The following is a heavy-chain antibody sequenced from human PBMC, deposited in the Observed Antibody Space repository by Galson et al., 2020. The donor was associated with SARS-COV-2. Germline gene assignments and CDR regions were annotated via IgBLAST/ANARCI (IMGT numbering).Heavy chain of an antibody. CDR2: IFFSGST. D-gene: IGHD3-22*01. J-gene: IGHJ3*01. CDR1: GGSISSVDFY. Sequence: ETSETLSLTCTVSGGSISSVDFYWSWIRQPPGKGLEWIGSIFFSGSTYYKSSLKSRVTISVVTSKNQFSLKLNSVTAADTAVYYCARIFYYYDSSGHYDAFDVWGQGTKVTVSS. V-gene: IGHV4-30-4*01. CDR3: ARIFYYYDSSGHYDAFDV.